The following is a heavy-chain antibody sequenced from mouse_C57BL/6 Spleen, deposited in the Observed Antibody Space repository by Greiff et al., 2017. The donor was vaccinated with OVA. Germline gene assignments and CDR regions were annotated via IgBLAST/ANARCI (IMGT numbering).Heavy chain of an antibody. CDR1: GYSFTGYY. Sequence: SGPELVKPGASVKISCKASGYSFTGYYMSWVKQSPEKSLEWIGEINPSTGGTTYNQKFKAKATLTVDKSSSTAYMQLKSLTSEDSAVYYCALGSSWYFDVWGTGTTVTVSS. J-gene: IGHJ1*03. V-gene: IGHV1-42*01. CDR3: ALGSSWYFDV. D-gene: IGHD1-1*01. CDR2: INPSTGGT.